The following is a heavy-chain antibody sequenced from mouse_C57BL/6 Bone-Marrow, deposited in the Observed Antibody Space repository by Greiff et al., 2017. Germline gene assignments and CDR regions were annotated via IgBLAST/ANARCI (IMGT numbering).Heavy chain of an antibody. V-gene: IGHV1-59*01. CDR2: IDPSDSYT. CDR1: GHTFTSYW. CDR3: ARYYYGSSYVYYFDY. J-gene: IGHJ2*01. D-gene: IGHD1-1*01. Sequence: QVQLQQPGAELVRPGTSVKLSCKASGHTFTSYWMHWVKQRPGQGLEWIGVIDPSDSYTNYNQKFKGKATLTVDTSSSTAYMQLSSLTSEDSAVYYCARYYYGSSYVYYFDYWGQGTTLTVSA.